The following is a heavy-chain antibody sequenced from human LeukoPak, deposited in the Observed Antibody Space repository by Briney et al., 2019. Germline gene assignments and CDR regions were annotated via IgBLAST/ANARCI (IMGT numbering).Heavy chain of an antibody. J-gene: IGHJ3*02. D-gene: IGHD4-23*01. CDR3: ARIGGNSPFGAFDI. V-gene: IGHV3-21*01. CDR1: AFSLNAYN. Sequence: GGSLRLSCAASAFSLNAYNMNWVRQAPGKGLEWVSSISYTGTYIYYADSVKGRFTISRDNAKNSLYLQMNSLRAEDTAVYYCARIGGNSPFGAFDIWGQGTMVTVSS. CDR2: ISYTGTYI.